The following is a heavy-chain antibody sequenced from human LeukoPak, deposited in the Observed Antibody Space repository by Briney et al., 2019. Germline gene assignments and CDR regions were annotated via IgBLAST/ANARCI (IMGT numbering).Heavy chain of an antibody. Sequence: PSETLSLTCTVSGGSISSYYWSWIRQPAGKGLEWIGYIYYSGSTYYNPSLKSRVTISVDTSKNQFSLKLSSVTAADTAVYYCARESRLRLGELSLGGIDYWGQGTLVTVSS. V-gene: IGHV4-59*06. D-gene: IGHD3-16*02. CDR1: GGSISSYY. CDR3: ARESRLRLGELSLGGIDY. CDR2: IYYSGST. J-gene: IGHJ4*02.